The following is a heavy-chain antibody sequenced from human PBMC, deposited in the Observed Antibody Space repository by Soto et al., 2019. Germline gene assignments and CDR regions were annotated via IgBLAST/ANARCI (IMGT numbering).Heavy chain of an antibody. J-gene: IGHJ4*02. V-gene: IGHV1-24*01. CDR2: FDPEDGEI. CDR3: AIAYNAYSYGEKLDY. CDR1: GHTLTELS. D-gene: IGHD5-18*01. Sequence: QVQLVQSGAEVKKPGASVKVSCRISGHTLTELSVHWVRQAPGKGLEWMGGFDPEDGEIIHAQKFQGRVTITADESTSTAYMELSSLRSEDTAVYYCAIAYNAYSYGEKLDYWGQGTLVTVSS.